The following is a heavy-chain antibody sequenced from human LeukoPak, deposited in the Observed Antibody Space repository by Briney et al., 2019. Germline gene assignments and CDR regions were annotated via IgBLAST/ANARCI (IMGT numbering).Heavy chain of an antibody. CDR3: ARGPRARQALIPYNWFDP. CDR1: GGSFSGYY. CDR2: INHSGST. Sequence: SETLSLTCAVYGGSFSGYYWSWIRQPPGKGLEWIGEINHSGSTNYNPSLKSRVTISVDTSKNQFSLKLSSVTAADTAVYYCARGPRARQALIPYNWFDPWGQGTLVTVSS. V-gene: IGHV4-34*01. J-gene: IGHJ5*02.